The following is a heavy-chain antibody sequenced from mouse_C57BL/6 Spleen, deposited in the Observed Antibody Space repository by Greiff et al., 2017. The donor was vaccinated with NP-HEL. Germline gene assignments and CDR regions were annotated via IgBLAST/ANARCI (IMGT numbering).Heavy chain of an antibody. V-gene: IGHV1-58*01. Sequence: VQLQQSGAELVRPGSSVKMSCKPSGYTFTSYGINWVKQRPGQGLEWIGYIYIGNGYTEYNEKFKGKATLTSDTSSSTAYMPLSSLTSEDSAIYFCARSHYDYPWYFDVWGTGTTVTVSS. CDR3: ARSHYDYPWYFDV. CDR2: IYIGNGYT. J-gene: IGHJ1*03. CDR1: GYTFTSYG. D-gene: IGHD2-4*01.